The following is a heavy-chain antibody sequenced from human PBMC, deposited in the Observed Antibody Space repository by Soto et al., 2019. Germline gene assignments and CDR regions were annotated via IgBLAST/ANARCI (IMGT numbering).Heavy chain of an antibody. Sequence: QVQLQESGSGLVKPSETLSLTCAVSGGSISSDYYSWSWIRQPPGKDLEWIGYIYHGGSTYYNPSLRSRVTLSVDTSKNHFSLRLTSVPAADTALYSCARLNRLRNDAFAIWGQGTLVAVSS. CDR2: IYHGGST. CDR1: GGSISSDYYS. CDR3: ARLNRLRNDAFAI. J-gene: IGHJ3*02. D-gene: IGHD3-16*01. V-gene: IGHV4-30-2*01.